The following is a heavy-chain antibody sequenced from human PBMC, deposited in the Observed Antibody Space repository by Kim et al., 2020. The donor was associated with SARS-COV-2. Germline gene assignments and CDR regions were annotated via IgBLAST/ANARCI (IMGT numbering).Heavy chain of an antibody. V-gene: IGHV4-31*03. D-gene: IGHD6-13*01. CDR2: IYYSGST. CDR3: AIGSSSWVNYGMDV. CDR1: GGSISSGGYY. J-gene: IGHJ6*02. Sequence: SETLSLTCTVSGGSISSGGYYWSWIRQHPGKGLEWIGYIYYSGSTYYNPSLKSRVTISVDTSKNQFSLKLSSVTAADTVVYYCAIGSSSWVNYGMDVWGQGTTVTVSS.